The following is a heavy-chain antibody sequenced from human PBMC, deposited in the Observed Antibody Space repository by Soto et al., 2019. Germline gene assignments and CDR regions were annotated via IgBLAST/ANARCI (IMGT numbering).Heavy chain of an antibody. CDR1: GFTFSTAW. CDR3: TTDSMTFPPY. J-gene: IGHJ4*02. Sequence: EVQLVESGGGLVKPGGSLRLSCAASGFTFSTAWMSWVRQAPGKGLEWVGRIKSKKDGGTTDYAAPVKGRFTISRDDSENTLYLQMNSLKTDDTAVYNCTTDSMTFPPYWGQGTLVTVSS. D-gene: IGHD3-16*01. V-gene: IGHV3-15*01. CDR2: IKSKKDGGTT.